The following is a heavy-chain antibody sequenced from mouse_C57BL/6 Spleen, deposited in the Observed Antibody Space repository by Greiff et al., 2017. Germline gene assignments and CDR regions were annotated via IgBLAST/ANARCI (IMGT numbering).Heavy chain of an antibody. J-gene: IGHJ2*01. Sequence: DVQLQESGPGLVKPSQSLSLTCSVTGYSITSGYYWNWIRQFPGNKLEWMGYISYDGSNNYNPSLKNRISITRDTSKNQFFLKLNSVTTEDTATYYCARVITTLGFDYWGQGTTLTVSS. D-gene: IGHD1-1*01. CDR2: ISYDGSN. CDR1: GYSITSGYY. CDR3: ARVITTLGFDY. V-gene: IGHV3-6*01.